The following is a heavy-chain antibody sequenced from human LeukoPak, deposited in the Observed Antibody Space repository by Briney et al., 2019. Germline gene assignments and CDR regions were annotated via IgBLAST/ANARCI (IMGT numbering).Heavy chain of an antibody. CDR1: GYTFTSYG. J-gene: IGHJ6*03. CDR2: ISAYNGNT. V-gene: IGHV1-18*01. CDR3: ARDNSWALNYYYYMDV. D-gene: IGHD6-13*01. Sequence: ASVKVSCKASGYTFTSYGISWVRQAPGQGLEWMGWISAYNGNTNYAQKLQGRVTMTTDTSTSTAYMELRSLRSDDTAVYYCARDNSWALNYYYYMDVWGKGTTVTVSS.